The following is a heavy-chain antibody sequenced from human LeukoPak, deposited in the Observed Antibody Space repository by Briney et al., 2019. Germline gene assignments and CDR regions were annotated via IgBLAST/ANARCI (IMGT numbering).Heavy chain of an antibody. CDR3: AKDSLGYCSGGSCYSAGNWFDP. V-gene: IGHV3-23*01. CDR2: ISGSGGST. D-gene: IGHD2-15*01. Sequence: PGGSLRLSCAGSGFTFSSYAMSWVRQAPGKGLEWVSAISGSGGSTYYADSVKGRFTISRDDSKNTLYLQMNSLRAEDTAVYYCAKDSLGYCSGGSCYSAGNWFDPWGQGTLVTVSS. J-gene: IGHJ5*02. CDR1: GFTFSSYA.